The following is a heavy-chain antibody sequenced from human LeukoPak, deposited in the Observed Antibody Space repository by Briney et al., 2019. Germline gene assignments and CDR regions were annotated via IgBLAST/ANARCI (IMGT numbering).Heavy chain of an antibody. D-gene: IGHD5-24*01. J-gene: IGHJ4*02. CDR1: GFTFSSYG. CDR2: ISGSGGST. V-gene: IGHV3-23*01. CDR3: AKSRGWLQLWDY. Sequence: GGSLRLSCAVSGFTFSSYGMSWVRQAPGKGLEWVSAISGSGGSTYYADSVKGRFTISRDNSKNTLYLQMNSLRAEDTAVYYCAKSRGWLQLWDYWGQGTLVTVSS.